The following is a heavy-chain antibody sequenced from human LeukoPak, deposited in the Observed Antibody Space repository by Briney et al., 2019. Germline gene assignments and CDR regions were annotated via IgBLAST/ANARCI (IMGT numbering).Heavy chain of an antibody. D-gene: IGHD2-8*02. CDR1: GFTFSSYA. J-gene: IGHJ4*02. V-gene: IGHV3-23*01. CDR2: ISGRGEST. CDR3: AASLDLAVYGIDY. Sequence: GGSLRLSCAASGFTFSSYAVSWVRQSLGKGLKWVSGISGRGESTHYADSVKGRFTISRDYSKNTLYLQMNSLRAEDTALYYCAASLDLAVYGIDYWGQGTLVTVSS.